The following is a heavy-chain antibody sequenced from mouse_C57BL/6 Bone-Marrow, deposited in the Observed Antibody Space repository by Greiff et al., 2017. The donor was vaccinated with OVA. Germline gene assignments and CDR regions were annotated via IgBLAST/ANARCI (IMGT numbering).Heavy chain of an antibody. D-gene: IGHD1-1*01. Sequence: DVKLVESGGGLVQPGGSMKLSCAASGFTFSDAWMDWVRQSPEKGLEWVAEIRNKANNHATYYAESVKGRFTISRDDSKSSVYLQMNSLRAEDTGIYYCTGGTGSSYDYAMDYWGQGTSVTVSS. CDR2: IRNKANNHAT. J-gene: IGHJ4*01. CDR1: GFTFSDAW. CDR3: TGGTGSSYDYAMDY. V-gene: IGHV6-6*01.